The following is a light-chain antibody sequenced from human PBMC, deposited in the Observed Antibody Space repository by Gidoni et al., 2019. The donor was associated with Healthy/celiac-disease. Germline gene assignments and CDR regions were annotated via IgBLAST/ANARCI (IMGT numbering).Light chain of an antibody. CDR2: DAS. CDR1: QGISSA. CDR3: QQFNNYPFT. Sequence: AIQLTQSPSSLSAFVGDRVTITCRAIQGISSALAWYQQKPGKAPKLLIYDASSLESGVPSRFRGSGSGTDFTLTISSLQPEDFATYYCQQFNNYPFTFGPXTKVDIK. J-gene: IGKJ3*01. V-gene: IGKV1D-13*01.